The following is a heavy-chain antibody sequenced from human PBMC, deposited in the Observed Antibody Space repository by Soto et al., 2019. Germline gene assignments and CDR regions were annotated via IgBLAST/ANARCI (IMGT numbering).Heavy chain of an antibody. CDR1: GYTFTSYY. CDR3: ARTYSSSGFDY. CDR2: INPSGGST. V-gene: IGHV1-46*01. J-gene: IGHJ4*02. Sequence: GATVKVSGKASGYTFTSYYMHWVRQAPGQGLEWMGIINPSGGSTSYAQKFQGRVTMTRDTSTSTVYMELSSLRSEDTAVYYCARTYSSSGFDYWGQGTLVTVSS. D-gene: IGHD6-6*01.